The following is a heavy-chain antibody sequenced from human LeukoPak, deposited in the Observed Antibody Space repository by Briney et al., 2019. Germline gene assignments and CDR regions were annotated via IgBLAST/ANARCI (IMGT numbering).Heavy chain of an antibody. J-gene: IGHJ4*02. CDR1: GGSISSGGYY. CDR2: IYHSGST. Sequence: PSETLSLTCTVSGGSISSGGYYWSWIRQPPGKGLEWIGEIYHSGSTNYNPSLKSRVTISVDKSKNQFSLKLSSVTAADTAVYYCARGFSTAAAPSYYFDYWGQGTLVTVSS. CDR3: ARGFSTAAAPSYYFDY. V-gene: IGHV4-30-2*01. D-gene: IGHD6-13*01.